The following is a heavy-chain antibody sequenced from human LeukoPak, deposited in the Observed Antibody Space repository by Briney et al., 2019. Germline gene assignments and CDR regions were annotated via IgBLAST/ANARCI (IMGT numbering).Heavy chain of an antibody. D-gene: IGHD1-26*01. Sequence: ASVKVSCKASGFTFTSYDINWVRQASGQGLEWMGGIIPIFGTANYAQKFQGRVTITADESTSTAYMELSSLRSEDTAVYYCARESPSGSRAFDIWGQGTMVTVSS. CDR2: IIPIFGTA. CDR3: ARESPSGSRAFDI. CDR1: GFTFTSYD. V-gene: IGHV1-69*13. J-gene: IGHJ3*02.